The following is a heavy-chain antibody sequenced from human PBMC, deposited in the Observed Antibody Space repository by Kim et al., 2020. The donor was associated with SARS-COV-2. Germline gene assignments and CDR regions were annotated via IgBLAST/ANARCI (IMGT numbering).Heavy chain of an antibody. Sequence: ASVKVSCKASGYTFTSYAFHWVRQAPGQGLEWMGWIDADNGNTKYSQKFQDRVTLTRDTSASTAYMELSSLRSEDTAVYYCARNEDYWGQGTLVTVSS. CDR1: GYTFTSYA. CDR2: IDADNGNT. J-gene: IGHJ4*02. V-gene: IGHV1-3*01. CDR3: ARNEDY.